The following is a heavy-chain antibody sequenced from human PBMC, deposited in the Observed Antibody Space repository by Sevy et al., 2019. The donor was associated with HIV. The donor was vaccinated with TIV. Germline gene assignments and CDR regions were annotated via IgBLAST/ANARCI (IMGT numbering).Heavy chain of an antibody. CDR3: ARGEFYGSGSYYIGFDY. D-gene: IGHD3-10*01. CDR2: ISYDGSNK. Sequence: GGSLRLSCAASGFTFSSYAMHWVRQAPGKGLEWVAVISYDGSNKYYADSVKGRFTNSRDNSKNTLYLQMNSLRAEDTAVYYCARGEFYGSGSYYIGFDYWGQGTLVTVSS. V-gene: IGHV3-30-3*01. CDR1: GFTFSSYA. J-gene: IGHJ4*02.